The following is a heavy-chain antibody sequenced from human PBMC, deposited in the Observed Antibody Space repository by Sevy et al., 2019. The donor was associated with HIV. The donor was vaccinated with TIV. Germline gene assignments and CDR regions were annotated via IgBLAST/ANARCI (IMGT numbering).Heavy chain of an antibody. V-gene: IGHV3-30*04. CDR3: ARDLTAIGYSYGYVDY. CDR1: GFTFSSFA. Sequence: GGSLRLSCAASGFTFSSFAMHWVRQAPGKGLEWVALISYDGSKKYYADSVKGRFSISRDNSKNTVYLQMNSLRAEDTALYYCARDLTAIGYSYGYVDYWGQGILVTVSS. J-gene: IGHJ4*02. CDR2: ISYDGSKK. D-gene: IGHD5-18*01.